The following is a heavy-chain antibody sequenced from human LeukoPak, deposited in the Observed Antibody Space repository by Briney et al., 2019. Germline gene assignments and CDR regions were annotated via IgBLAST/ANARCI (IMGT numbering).Heavy chain of an antibody. CDR2: ISYDGSNK. CDR1: GFTFSSHG. CDR3: AKESGEYGDYGLYYYYGMDV. J-gene: IGHJ6*02. D-gene: IGHD4-17*01. Sequence: GRSLRLSCAASGFTFSSHGMHWVRQAPGKGLEWVAVISYDGSNKYYADSVKGRFTISRDNSKNTLYLQMNSLRAEDTAVYYCAKESGEYGDYGLYYYYGMDVWGQGTTVTVSS. V-gene: IGHV3-30*18.